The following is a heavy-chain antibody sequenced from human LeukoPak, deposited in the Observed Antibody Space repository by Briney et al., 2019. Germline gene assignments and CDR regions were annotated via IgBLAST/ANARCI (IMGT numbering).Heavy chain of an antibody. J-gene: IGHJ4*02. CDR1: VDSFTSYW. CDR2: IYPGASHT. V-gene: IGHV5-51*01. Sequence: GESLKISCKGSVDSFTSYWIGWVRQMPGKGLEWMGIIYPGASHTRYSPSFQGQVTISVDKSISTAYLQWSSLKASDTAMYYCAGVREYYYDSSGLYYFDYWGQGTLVTVSS. D-gene: IGHD3-22*01. CDR3: AGVREYYYDSSGLYYFDY.